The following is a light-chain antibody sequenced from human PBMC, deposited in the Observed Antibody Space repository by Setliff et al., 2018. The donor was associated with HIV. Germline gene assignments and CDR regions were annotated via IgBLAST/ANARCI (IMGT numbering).Light chain of an antibody. CDR1: SSDIGTYNY. CDR3: CSYTSYSTLYV. V-gene: IGLV2-14*01. CDR2: DVS. J-gene: IGLJ1*01. Sequence: QSVLTQPASVSGSPGQSITISCIGSSSDIGTYNYVSWYQQHPGRAPKLLIYDVSRWPSGVSDRFSGSKSGNSASLTISGLQAEDEADYYCCSYTSYSTLYVFGGGTKVTVL.